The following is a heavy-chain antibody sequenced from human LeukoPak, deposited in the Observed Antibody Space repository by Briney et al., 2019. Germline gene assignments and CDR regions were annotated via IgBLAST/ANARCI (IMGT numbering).Heavy chain of an antibody. V-gene: IGHV4-34*01. D-gene: IGHD3-22*01. CDR1: GGSFSGYY. CDR2: INHSGST. CDR3: ARAPITMIVVVLTQYYYYYGMDV. Sequence: SETLSLTCAVYGGSFSGYYWSWIRQPPGKGLEWIGEINHSGSTNYNPSLKSRVTISVDTSKNQFSLKLSSVTAADTAVYYCARAPITMIVVVLTQYYYYYGMDVWGQGTTVTVSS. J-gene: IGHJ6*02.